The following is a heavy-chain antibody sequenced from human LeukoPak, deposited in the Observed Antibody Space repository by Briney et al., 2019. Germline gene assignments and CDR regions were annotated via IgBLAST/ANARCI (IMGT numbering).Heavy chain of an antibody. CDR1: GDSISISGYY. CDR3: ARGLLRALALADYYFDN. CDR2: IYHSGRA. Sequence: SETLSLTCTVSGDSISISGYYWTWIRQPPGKGLEWIGYIYHSGRAYYSPSLNSRATISVDTPKNQFSLTLTSVTAADTAVYYCARGLLRALALADYYFDNWGQGTLVAVSS. D-gene: IGHD6-19*01. J-gene: IGHJ4*02. V-gene: IGHV4-30-2*01.